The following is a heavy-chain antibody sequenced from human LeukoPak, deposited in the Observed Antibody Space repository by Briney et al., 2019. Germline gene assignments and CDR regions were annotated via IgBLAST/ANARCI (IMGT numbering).Heavy chain of an antibody. D-gene: IGHD2-8*01. CDR3: ARESLNGYMDV. V-gene: IGHV4-38-2*02. CDR2: IYHSGST. CDR1: GYSISSGYY. Sequence: KASETLSLTCTVSGYSISSGYYWGWIRQPPGKGLEWIGSIYHSGSTYYNPSLKSRVTISVDTSKNQFSLKLSSVTAADTAVYYCARESLNGYMDVWGKGTTVTVSS. J-gene: IGHJ6*03.